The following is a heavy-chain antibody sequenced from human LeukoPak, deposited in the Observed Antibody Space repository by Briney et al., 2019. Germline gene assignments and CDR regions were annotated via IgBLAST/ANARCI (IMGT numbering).Heavy chain of an antibody. CDR3: AKDQYNWNDVGSEFDY. CDR1: GYSFTKFW. CDR2: IYPGDSDT. D-gene: IGHD1-20*01. V-gene: IGHV5-51*01. Sequence: GESLKISCKGSGYSFTKFWIGWVRQMPGKGLEWMGIIYPGDSDTRYSPSFQGQVTLLVDTSISTAYLQWSSLRAEDTAVYYCAKDQYNWNDVGSEFDYWGQGTLVTVSS. J-gene: IGHJ4*02.